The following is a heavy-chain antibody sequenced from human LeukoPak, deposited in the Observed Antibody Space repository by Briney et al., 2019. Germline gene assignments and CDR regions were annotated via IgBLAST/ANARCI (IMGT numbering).Heavy chain of an antibody. V-gene: IGHV3-48*01. J-gene: IGHJ4*02. CDR2: ITSTSSTI. D-gene: IGHD6-25*01. CDR3: AKGSDSSGWTLFDY. CDR1: GFTFSSYS. Sequence: GGSLRLSCVASGFTFSSYSMNWVRQAPGKGLEWVSYITSTSSTIFYADSVKGRFTISRDNSRNTLYLQMNSLRAEDTAAYYCAKGSDSSGWTLFDYWGQGTLLTVSS.